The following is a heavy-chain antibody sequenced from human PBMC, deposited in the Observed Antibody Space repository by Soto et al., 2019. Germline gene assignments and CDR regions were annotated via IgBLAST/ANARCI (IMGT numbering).Heavy chain of an antibody. V-gene: IGHV3-30*18. CDR1: GFTFSRYG. D-gene: IGHD4-17*01. CDR3: AERGGHDYPECEY. CDR2: ISYDGSNK. J-gene: IGHJ4*02. Sequence: QVQLVESGGGVVQPGRSLRLSCAASGFTFSRYGMHWVRQAPGKGLEWVAVISYDGSNKYYADAVKGRFTISRDNSKNTLYLQMNSLRAEDMVVYYWAERGGHDYPECEYWGQGTLVTVSS.